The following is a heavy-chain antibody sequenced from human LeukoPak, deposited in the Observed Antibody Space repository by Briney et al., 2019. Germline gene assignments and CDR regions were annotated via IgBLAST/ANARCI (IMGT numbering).Heavy chain of an antibody. V-gene: IGHV3-23*01. CDR1: GFTFSSYA. CDR3: ARAFYYYDSDY. D-gene: IGHD3-22*01. Sequence: GGSLRLSCAASGFTFSSYAMSWVRQAPGKGLEWVSAISGSGSTTYYADSVKGRFTISRDNAKNSLYLQMNSLRAEDTAIYYCARAFYYYDSDYWGQGTLVTVSS. J-gene: IGHJ4*02. CDR2: ISGSGSTT.